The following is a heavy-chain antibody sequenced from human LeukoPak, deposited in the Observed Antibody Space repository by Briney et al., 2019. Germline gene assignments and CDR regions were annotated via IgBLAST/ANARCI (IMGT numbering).Heavy chain of an antibody. Sequence: PGGSLRLSCAASGFTFGSYGMHWVRQAPGKGLEWVAVIWYDGSNKYYADSVKGRFTISRDNSKNTLYLQMNSLRAEDTAVYYCARDLGRLAVAHIDYWGQGTLVTVSS. CDR1: GFTFGSYG. CDR2: IWYDGSNK. CDR3: ARDLGRLAVAHIDY. V-gene: IGHV3-33*01. J-gene: IGHJ4*02. D-gene: IGHD6-19*01.